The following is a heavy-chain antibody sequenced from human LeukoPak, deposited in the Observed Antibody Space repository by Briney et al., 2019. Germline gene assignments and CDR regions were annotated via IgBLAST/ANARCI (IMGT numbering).Heavy chain of an antibody. CDR2: IKNKADAGTA. CDR1: GFTFSNAW. J-gene: IGHJ4*02. V-gene: IGHV3-15*01. D-gene: IGHD4-11*01. Sequence: PGGSLRLSCAGSGFTFSNAWMSWVRQAPGKGLEWVGRIKNKADAGTAEYAAPVKGRFTISRDDSKNTVYLQMNSLETEDTAMYYCTTEGLPGSFDYWGQGTLVTVSS. CDR3: TTEGLPGSFDY.